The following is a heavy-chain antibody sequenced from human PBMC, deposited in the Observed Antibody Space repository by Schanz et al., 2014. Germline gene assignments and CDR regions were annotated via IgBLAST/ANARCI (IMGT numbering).Heavy chain of an antibody. CDR2: ISGSGGDT. D-gene: IGHD4-17*01. V-gene: IGHV3-23*04. Sequence: DLEESGGGVVQPGRSLRLSCAASGFSFSIFALTWVRQAPGQGLEWVSTISGSGGDTYPADSVKGRFTISRDNSNNTLYLQMNSLKTEDTAVYYCSTDLTAVDYDAIGLWGQGTMVTVSS. CDR1: GFSFSIFA. J-gene: IGHJ3*01. CDR3: STDLTAVDYDAIGL.